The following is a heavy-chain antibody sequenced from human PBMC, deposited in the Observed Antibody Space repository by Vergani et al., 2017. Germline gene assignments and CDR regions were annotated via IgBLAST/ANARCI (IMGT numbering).Heavy chain of an antibody. V-gene: IGHV3-7*01. D-gene: IGHD2-15*01. CDR3: ARISGGSAPYLHY. J-gene: IGHJ1*01. CDR1: GFTFGDYY. Sequence: EVHLEESGGGLVQPGGSLRLSCAASGFTFGDYYMAWIRLAPGKGLDWVASIKRDGSEPFYVDSVKGRFTISRDNAKTTLYLQMNSLRDEDIGVYYCARISGGSAPYLHYWGQGTLVTVSS. CDR2: IKRDGSEP.